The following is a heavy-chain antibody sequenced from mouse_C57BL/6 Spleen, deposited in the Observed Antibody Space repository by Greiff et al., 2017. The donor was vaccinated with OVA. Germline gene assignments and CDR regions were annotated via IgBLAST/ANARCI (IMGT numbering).Heavy chain of an antibody. D-gene: IGHD1-1*01. CDR3: ARDYGSRGDWYFDV. V-gene: IGHV14-1*01. J-gene: IGHJ1*03. CDR1: GFNIKDYY. Sequence: VQLQQSGAELVRPGASVKLSCTASGFNIKDYYMHWVKQRPEQGLEWNEKFKGKATLTADKSSSTAYMELRSLTSEDSAVYFCARDYGSRGDWYFDVWGTGTTVTVSS.